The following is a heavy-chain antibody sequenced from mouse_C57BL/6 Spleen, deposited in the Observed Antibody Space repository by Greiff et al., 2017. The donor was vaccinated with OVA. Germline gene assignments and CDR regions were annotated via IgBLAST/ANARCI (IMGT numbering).Heavy chain of an antibody. CDR2: IHPNSGST. CDR3: ARRDALYYGSSSGWFAY. J-gene: IGHJ3*01. V-gene: IGHV1-64*01. Sequence: VQLQQPGAELVKPGASVKLSCKASGYTFTSYWMHWVKQRPGQGLEWIGMIHPNSGSTNYNEKFKSKATLTVDKSSSTAYMQLSSLTSEDSAVYDCARRDALYYGSSSGWFAYWGQGTLVTVSA. D-gene: IGHD1-1*01. CDR1: GYTFTSYW.